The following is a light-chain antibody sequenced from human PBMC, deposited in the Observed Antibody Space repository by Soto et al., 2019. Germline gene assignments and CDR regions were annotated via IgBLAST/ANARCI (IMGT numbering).Light chain of an antibody. J-gene: IGKJ1*01. CDR3: QQTYSTPWT. CDR1: QNIDSY. V-gene: IGKV1-39*01. Sequence: DIQITQSPSSLSASVVDRVAITCRASQNIDSYLNWYQQRPGKAPKLLIHDASSLQSGVPSRFSGSGSGTDFALTINSLQPEDFATIYCQQTYSTPWTFGQGTKVDI. CDR2: DAS.